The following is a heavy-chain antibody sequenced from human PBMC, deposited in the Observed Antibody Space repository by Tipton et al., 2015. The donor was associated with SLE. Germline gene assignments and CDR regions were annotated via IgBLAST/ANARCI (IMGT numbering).Heavy chain of an antibody. CDR1: GYTFTSYG. D-gene: IGHD1-26*01. CDR3: AREDPGELLGRRGFDY. V-gene: IGHV1-18*01. J-gene: IGHJ4*02. Sequence: QLVQSGAEVKKPGASVKVSCKASGYTFTSYGISWVRQAPGQGLEWMGWISAYNGNTNYAQKLQGIVTMTRDTSTSTVYMELISRRSEDTAVYYCAREDPGELLGRRGFDYWGQGTLVTGSS. CDR2: ISAYNGNT.